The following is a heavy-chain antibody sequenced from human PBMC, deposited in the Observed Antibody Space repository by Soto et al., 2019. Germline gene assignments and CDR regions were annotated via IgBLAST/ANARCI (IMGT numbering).Heavy chain of an antibody. V-gene: IGHV1-18*04. J-gene: IGHJ4*02. Sequence: QVQLVQSGAEVKKPGASVKVSCKTSGYIFTSYGISWVRQAPGQGLEWMGWISPHHLFTEYAQNFQGRVTLTTDRSTNTAYMELRSLTSDDTAVYFCARGGWNYETMGYAEAYSWGQGTLVTVS. CDR2: ISPHHLFT. CDR1: GYIFTSYG. D-gene: IGHD3-22*01. CDR3: ARGGWNYETMGYAEAYS.